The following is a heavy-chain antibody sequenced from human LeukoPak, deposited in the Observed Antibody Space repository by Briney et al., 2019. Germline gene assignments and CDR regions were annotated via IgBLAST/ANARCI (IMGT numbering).Heavy chain of an antibody. V-gene: IGHV3-48*01. CDR3: ARGLLGVGELSLYRPADY. CDR2: INTSSNER. D-gene: IGHD3-16*02. Sequence: PGGSLRLSRAASGFTFSTYNMNWVRQAPGKGLEWISDINTSSNERYYADSVKGRFTISRDNGKNSLYLQMNSLRAEDTAVYYCARGLLGVGELSLYRPADYWGQGTLVTVSS. CDR1: GFTFSTYN. J-gene: IGHJ4*02.